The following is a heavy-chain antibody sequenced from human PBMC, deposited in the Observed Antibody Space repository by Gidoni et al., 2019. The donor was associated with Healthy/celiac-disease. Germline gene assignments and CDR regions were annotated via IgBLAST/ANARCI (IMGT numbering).Heavy chain of an antibody. D-gene: IGHD3-22*01. CDR3: ARHARDSSGYSYYFDY. CDR2: IYYSGST. V-gene: IGHV4-59*08. Sequence: QVQLQESGPGLVKPSETLSLTCTVSGGSISSYYWSWIRQPPGKGLEWIGYIYYSGSTNYNPSLKSRVTISVDTSKNQFSLKLSSVTAADTAVYYCARHARDSSGYSYYFDYWGQGTLVTVSS. J-gene: IGHJ4*02. CDR1: GGSISSYY.